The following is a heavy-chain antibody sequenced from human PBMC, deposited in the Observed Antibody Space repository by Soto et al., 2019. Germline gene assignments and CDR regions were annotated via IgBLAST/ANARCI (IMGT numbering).Heavy chain of an antibody. CDR1: GDSISRSGSY. J-gene: IGHJ4*02. Sequence: QVQLQESGPGLVKPSQTLSLTCTVSGDSISRSGSYWSWIRQHPGKGLEWIGYIYHRGSTYYNPSLKSRVTISEDTSKNQFSLKLTSVTAADTAVYYCARGLQLGYWGQGTQVTVS. CDR2: IYHRGST. CDR3: ARGLQLGY. V-gene: IGHV4-31*03.